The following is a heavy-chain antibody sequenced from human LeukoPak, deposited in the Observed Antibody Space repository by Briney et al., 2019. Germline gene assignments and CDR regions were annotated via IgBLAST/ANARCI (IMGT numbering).Heavy chain of an antibody. J-gene: IGHJ4*02. CDR2: SNPIFGTA. V-gene: IGHV1-69*06. Sequence: SSVKVSCKASGGTFSSYAISWVRQAPGQGLEWMGGSNPIFGTANYAQKFQGRVTITADKSTSTAYMELSRLSTEHTAGYYCARDPERLPKDSRSWGAFDYWGQGTLVTAS. D-gene: IGHD6-13*01. CDR1: GGTFSSYA. CDR3: ARDPERLPKDSRSWGAFDY.